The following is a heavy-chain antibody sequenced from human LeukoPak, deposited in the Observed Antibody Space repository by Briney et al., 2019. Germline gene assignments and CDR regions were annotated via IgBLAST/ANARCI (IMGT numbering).Heavy chain of an antibody. V-gene: IGHV3-66*01. J-gene: IGHJ4*02. D-gene: IGHD2-2*01. Sequence: PGGSLRLSGAASGFTVSSNYMTWVRQAPGKGLEWVSVIYTGDNTYYADSVKGRFTISRDNSKNTLYLQMNSLRAEDTAVYYCARGRKYCSSTSSCYAGDFDYWGQGTLVTVSS. CDR1: GFTVSSNY. CDR3: ARGRKYCSSTSSCYAGDFDY. CDR2: IYTGDNT.